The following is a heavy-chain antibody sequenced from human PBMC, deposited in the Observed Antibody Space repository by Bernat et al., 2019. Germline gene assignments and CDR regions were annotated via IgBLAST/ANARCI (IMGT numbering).Heavy chain of an antibody. D-gene: IGHD3-16*02. CDR1: GGSIGSHY. J-gene: IGHJ3*02. Sequence: QEQLQESGPRLVKASETLSLTCTVSGGSIGSHYWSWIRQPPGKGLEWIGDISHTGSTNYNPSLKSRLTISVDTSKDQFSLKLRSVTAADTAVYYCARAYDYTGGIYRRAFDIWGHGTLVTVSS. CDR3: ARAYDYTGGIYRRAFDI. CDR2: ISHTGST. V-gene: IGHV4-59*11.